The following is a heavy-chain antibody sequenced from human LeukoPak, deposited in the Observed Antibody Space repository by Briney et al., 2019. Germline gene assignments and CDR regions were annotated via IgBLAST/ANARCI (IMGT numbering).Heavy chain of an antibody. CDR2: IKQDGSER. CDR1: GFMFSRHW. CDR3: ARDGGHSTDFEY. J-gene: IGHJ4*02. V-gene: IGHV3-7*01. Sequence: TGGSLRLSCAPSGFMFSRHWMSWVRQAPGKGPEWVANIKQDGSERYYVDSVKGRFTISRDNAKNSLCLQMNSLRAEDTAVYYCARDGGHSTDFEYWGQGTLVTVSS. D-gene: IGHD2/OR15-2a*01.